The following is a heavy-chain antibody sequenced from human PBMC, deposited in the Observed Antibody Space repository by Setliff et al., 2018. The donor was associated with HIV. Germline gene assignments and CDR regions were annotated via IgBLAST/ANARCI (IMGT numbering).Heavy chain of an antibody. Sequence: PSETLSLTCTISGGSLSSYYWSWIRQPAGRGLEWIGRIYNSGTTNYNPSLKSRVTMSVDTSKNQFSLKLTSVTAADTAVYYCARDRHSSGLGSYGPWGPGILVTVSS. CDR3: ARDRHSSGLGSYGP. J-gene: IGHJ5*02. D-gene: IGHD3-10*01. CDR2: IYNSGTT. CDR1: GGSLSSYY. V-gene: IGHV4-4*07.